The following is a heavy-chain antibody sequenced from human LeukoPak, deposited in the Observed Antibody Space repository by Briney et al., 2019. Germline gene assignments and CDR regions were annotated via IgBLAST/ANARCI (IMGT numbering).Heavy chain of an antibody. CDR2: IIPVFGTA. D-gene: IGHD6-6*01. CDR3: ARAEWRQQLFPFDY. Sequence: SVKVSCKASGGTFSSYAISWVRQAPGQGLEWMGGIIPVFGTANYAQKFQGRVTITADESTSTAYMELSSLRSEDTAVYYCARAEWRQQLFPFDYWGQGTLVTVSS. CDR1: GGTFSSYA. J-gene: IGHJ4*02. V-gene: IGHV1-69*13.